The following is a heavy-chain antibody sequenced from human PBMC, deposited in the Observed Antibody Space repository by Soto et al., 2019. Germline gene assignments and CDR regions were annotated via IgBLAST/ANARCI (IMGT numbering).Heavy chain of an antibody. CDR2: IDHSGST. J-gene: IGHJ4*02. CDR1: GGSISSTNW. Sequence: QVQLQESGPGLVKPSGTLSLTCAVSGGSISSTNWWNWVRQPPGKGLEWIGEIDHSGSTNYNPSLKRRATMSVDKPKNQFSLKLSSLTAPDTAVYYCVRDSGNGWKDYWGQGTLVTVSS. CDR3: VRDSGNGWKDY. V-gene: IGHV4-4*02. D-gene: IGHD6-19*01.